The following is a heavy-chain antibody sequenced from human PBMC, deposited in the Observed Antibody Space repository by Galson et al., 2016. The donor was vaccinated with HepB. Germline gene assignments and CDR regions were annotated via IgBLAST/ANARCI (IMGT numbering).Heavy chain of an antibody. CDR2: IYPADSDT. Sequence: QSGAEVKKPGESLKISCKASGYRFTSYWIAWVRQLPGKGLEWVGIIYPADSDTRYSPSFQGHVTISADKSISTAYLQWSSLKASDSAMYYCARGADGYAASDYWGHGTLVTVS. CDR1: GYRFTSYW. D-gene: IGHD5-24*01. J-gene: IGHJ4*01. V-gene: IGHV5-51*01. CDR3: ARGADGYAASDY.